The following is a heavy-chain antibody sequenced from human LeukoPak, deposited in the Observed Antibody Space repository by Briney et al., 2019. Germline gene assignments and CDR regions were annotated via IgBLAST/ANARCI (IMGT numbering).Heavy chain of an antibody. J-gene: IGHJ4*02. Sequence: GGSLRLSCAASGFTFSSYAMSWVRQAPGKGLEWVSVIYSGGNTYYADSVKGRFTISRDKSKNTLYLQMNSLRAEDTAVYYCARDSSFDYWGQGTLVTVSS. V-gene: IGHV3-66*01. CDR1: GFTFSSYA. CDR2: IYSGGNT. CDR3: ARDSSFDY.